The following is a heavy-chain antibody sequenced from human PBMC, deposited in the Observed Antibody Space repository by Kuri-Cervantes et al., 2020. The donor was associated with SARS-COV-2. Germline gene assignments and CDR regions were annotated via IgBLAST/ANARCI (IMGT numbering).Heavy chain of an antibody. D-gene: IGHD1-14*01. CDR1: GYTLAELS. CDR3: ATSYAAFLRYPFY. J-gene: IGHJ4*02. V-gene: IGHV1-24*01. Sequence: ASVKVSCKVSGYTLAELSMHWVRQAPGKGLEWMGGFDPEDGETIYAQKFQGRVAMTEDTSTDTAYMELSSLRSEDTAVYYCATSYAAFLRYPFYWGQGTLVTVSS. CDR2: FDPEDGET.